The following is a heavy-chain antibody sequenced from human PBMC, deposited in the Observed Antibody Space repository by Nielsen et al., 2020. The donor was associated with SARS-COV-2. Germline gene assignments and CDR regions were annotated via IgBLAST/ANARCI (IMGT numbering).Heavy chain of an antibody. V-gene: IGHV3-23*01. CDR2: ISSSGSKT. J-gene: IGHJ3*01. Sequence: GESLKISCAVSGLTFNIYAMSWVRQAPGKGLEWVSGISSSGSKTHDADSAKGRFIISRDNSKNTLYLQMNSLRAEDTAVYYCATLGTYGDLYAFHFLGQGTMVTVSS. D-gene: IGHD4-17*01. CDR3: ATLGTYGDLYAFHF. CDR1: GLTFNIYA.